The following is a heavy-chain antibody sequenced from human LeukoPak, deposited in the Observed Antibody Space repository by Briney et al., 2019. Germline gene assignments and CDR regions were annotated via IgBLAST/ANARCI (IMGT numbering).Heavy chain of an antibody. CDR1: GFTFSDYT. CDR3: AAEYCGGGSCYSGHSGHDY. J-gene: IGHJ4*02. Sequence: GGSLGLSCAASGFTFSDYTMHWVRQAPGKGLDWLAVISYDGIYKFYADSAKGRFTISRDSSRNTVHLQMHSLRAEDTAVYYCAAEYCGGGSCYSGHSGHDYWGQGTLVTVSS. D-gene: IGHD2-15*01. CDR2: ISYDGIYK. V-gene: IGHV3-30*04.